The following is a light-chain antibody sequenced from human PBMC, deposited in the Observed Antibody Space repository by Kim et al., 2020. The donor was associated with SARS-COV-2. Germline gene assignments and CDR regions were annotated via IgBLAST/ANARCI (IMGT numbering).Light chain of an antibody. CDR2: SNN. V-gene: IGLV1-44*01. CDR1: RSNRGSNN. Sequence: QRVRKSCSGSRSNRGSNNVNGYQQLPGTAPKLLIHSNNQRPSGVPDRFSGSKSGTSASLAISGLQSEDEADYYCAAWDDSLNGLVFGGGTQLTVL. J-gene: IGLJ2*01. CDR3: AAWDDSLNGLV.